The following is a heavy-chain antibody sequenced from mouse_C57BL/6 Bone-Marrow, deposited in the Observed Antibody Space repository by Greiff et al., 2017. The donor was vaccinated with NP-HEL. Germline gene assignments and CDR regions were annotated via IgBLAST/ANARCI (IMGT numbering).Heavy chain of an antibody. CDR2: ISYDGSN. CDR3: AREVATGFDY. D-gene: IGHD1-1*01. V-gene: IGHV3-6*01. CDR1: GYSITSGYY. Sequence: EVKLVESGPGLVKPSQSLSLTCSVTGYSITSGYYWNWIRQFPGNKLEWMGYISYDGSNNYNPSLKNRISITRDTSKNQFFLKLNSVTTEDTATYYCAREVATGFDYWGQGTTLTVSS. J-gene: IGHJ2*01.